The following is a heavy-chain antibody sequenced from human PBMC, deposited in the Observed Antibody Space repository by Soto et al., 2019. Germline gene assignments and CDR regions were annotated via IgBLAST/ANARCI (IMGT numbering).Heavy chain of an antibody. Sequence: GGSLRLSCAASGFTFSDYYMSWIRQAPGKGLEWVSYISSSGSTIYYADSVKGRFTISRDNAKNSLYLQMNSLRAEDTAVYYCARRRTQELAYCGGDCYYFDYWGQGALVTVSS. D-gene: IGHD2-21*02. J-gene: IGHJ4*02. V-gene: IGHV3-11*01. CDR1: GFTFSDYY. CDR2: ISSSGSTI. CDR3: ARRRTQELAYCGGDCYYFDY.